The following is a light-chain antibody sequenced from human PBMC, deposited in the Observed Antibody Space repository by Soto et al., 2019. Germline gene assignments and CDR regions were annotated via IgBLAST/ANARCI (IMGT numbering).Light chain of an antibody. CDR1: QSLLYSNGYTY. CDR2: LGS. Sequence: DIVMTQSPLSLPVTPGEPASISCRSSQSLLYSNGYTYLDRYLQKPGQSPQLLIYLGSSRASGVPDRFSGSGSGTDFTLKISRVEAEDVGIYYCIHALQIPSTVGQGTRLESK. J-gene: IGKJ5*01. V-gene: IGKV2-28*01. CDR3: IHALQIPST.